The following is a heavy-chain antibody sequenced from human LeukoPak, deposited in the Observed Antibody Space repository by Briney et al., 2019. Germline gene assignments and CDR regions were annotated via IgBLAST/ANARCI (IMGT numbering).Heavy chain of an antibody. D-gene: IGHD4-23*01. J-gene: IGHJ4*02. CDR1: GGSISSYY. Sequence: SETLSLTCTVSGGSISSYYWSWIRQPPGKGLEWIGYIYYSGSTNYNPSLKSRVTISVDTSKNQFSLKLSSVTAADTAVYYCATSPYGGNSGDYWGQGTLVTVSS. CDR2: IYYSGST. V-gene: IGHV4-59*08. CDR3: ATSPYGGNSGDY.